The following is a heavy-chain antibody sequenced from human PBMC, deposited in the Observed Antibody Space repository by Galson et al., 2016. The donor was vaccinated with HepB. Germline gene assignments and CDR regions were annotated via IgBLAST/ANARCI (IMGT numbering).Heavy chain of an antibody. V-gene: IGHV4-39*01. J-gene: IGHJ2*01. CDR1: GGSITSSSYY. CDR3: ARQRGATGATWYFDL. D-gene: IGHD1-26*01. CDR2: IYYSGST. Sequence: ETLSLTCTVSGGSITSSSYYWGWIRQPPGKGLEWIGSIYYSGSTYYNPSLRSRVIIPLDTSKKQFSQKLTSVTAADTALYYWARQRGATGATWYFDLWGRGTLVTVSS.